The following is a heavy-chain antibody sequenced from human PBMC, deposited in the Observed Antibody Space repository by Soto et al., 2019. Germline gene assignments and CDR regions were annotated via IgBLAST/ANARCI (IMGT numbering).Heavy chain of an antibody. J-gene: IGHJ6*03. D-gene: IGHD5-12*01. CDR2: TYYKSKWFN. V-gene: IGHV6-1*01. CDR3: ARGSWDDVSGHYYMDV. Sequence: SQTLSLTCAVSGDSVSSNSAGWNWVRQTPSRGLEWLGRTYYKSKWFNNYAVSVKSRITINPDTSQNQFSLQLDSVTPEDTAVYYCARGSWDDVSGHYYMDVWGKGTTVTVS. CDR1: GDSVSSNSAG.